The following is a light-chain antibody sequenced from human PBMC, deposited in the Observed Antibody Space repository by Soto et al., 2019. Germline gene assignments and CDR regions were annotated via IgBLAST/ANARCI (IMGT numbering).Light chain of an antibody. CDR2: GAS. CDR3: QQYNNWRYT. CDR1: ESVSSN. Sequence: ETVMTQSPPTLSVSPGERATLSCRASESVSSNLAWYQQKPGQAPRLLIHGASTRAADIPARFSGSGSATEFTLTISILQSKDFAVYYCQQYNNWRYTFGRGTKLEIK. J-gene: IGKJ2*01. V-gene: IGKV3-15*01.